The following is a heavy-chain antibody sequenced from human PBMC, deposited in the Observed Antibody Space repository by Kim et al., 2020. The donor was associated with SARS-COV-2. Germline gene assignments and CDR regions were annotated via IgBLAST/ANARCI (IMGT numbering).Heavy chain of an antibody. D-gene: IGHD6-19*01. CDR1: GFTFSSYA. CDR3: VRGAVAGTNAFDF. Sequence: GGSLRLSCAASGFTFSSYAMHWVRQAPGKGLEWVSAISGGGGNTYYADSVKGRFTISRDNSKNTLYLQMNSLRAEDTAVYYCVRGAVAGTNAFDFWGKGTVLTVSS. V-gene: IGHV3-23*01. J-gene: IGHJ4*02. CDR2: ISGGGGNT.